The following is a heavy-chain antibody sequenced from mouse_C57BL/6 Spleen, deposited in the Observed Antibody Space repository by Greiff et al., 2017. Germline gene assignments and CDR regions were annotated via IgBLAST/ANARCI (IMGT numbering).Heavy chain of an antibody. CDR2: ISSGGDYI. D-gene: IGHD2-1*01. V-gene: IGHV5-9-1*02. J-gene: IGHJ4*01. CDR1: GFTFSSYA. Sequence: EVQLQESGEGLVKPGGSLKLSCAASGFTFSSYAMSWVRQTPEKRLEWVAYISSGGDYIYYADTVKGRFTISRDNARNTLYLQMSSLKSEDTAMYYCTRGPLYYGNVRYAMDYWGQGTSVTVSS. CDR3: TRGPLYYGNVRYAMDY.